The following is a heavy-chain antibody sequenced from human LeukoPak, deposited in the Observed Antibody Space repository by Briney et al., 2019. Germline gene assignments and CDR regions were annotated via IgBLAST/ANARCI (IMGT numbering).Heavy chain of an antibody. CDR3: ARARGTVAIDY. D-gene: IGHD5-12*01. CDR2: IYYSGST. J-gene: IGHJ4*02. CDR1: GGSISSYY. V-gene: IGHV4-59*12. Sequence: PSETLSLTCTVSGGSISSYYWSWIRQPPGKGLEWIGYIYYSGSTNYNPSLKSRVSISVDTSKNQFSLKMRSVTAADTAVYYCARARGTVAIDYWGQGTLVTVSS.